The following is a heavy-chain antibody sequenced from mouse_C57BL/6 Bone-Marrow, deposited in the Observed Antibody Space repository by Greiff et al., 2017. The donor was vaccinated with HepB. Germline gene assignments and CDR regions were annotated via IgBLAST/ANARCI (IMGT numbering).Heavy chain of an antibody. CDR3: ARYFWDGYAMDY. J-gene: IGHJ4*01. V-gene: IGHV2-9-1*01. Sequence: QVQLQQSGPGLVAPSQSLSITCTVSGFALTSYAIRWVRQPPGKGLEWLGVIWTGGGPNYNSTNKSRLSISNDNSKTQVFLKMNSLQTDDTARYYCARYFWDGYAMDYWGKGPSVTVSS. CDR2: IWTGGGP. D-gene: IGHD4-1*01. CDR1: GFALTSYA.